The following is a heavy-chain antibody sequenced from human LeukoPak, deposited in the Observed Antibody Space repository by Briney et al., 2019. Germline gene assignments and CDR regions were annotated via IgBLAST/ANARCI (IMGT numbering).Heavy chain of an antibody. D-gene: IGHD6-19*01. J-gene: IGHJ3*02. V-gene: IGHV1-2*02. Sequence: ASVKVSCKASGYTFTGYYMHWVRQAPGQGLEWMGWINPNSGGTNYAQKFQGRVTMTRDTSISTAYMELSRLRSDDTAVYYCAAVAGLGNAFDIWGQGTMVTVSS. CDR3: AAVAGLGNAFDI. CDR1: GYTFTGYY. CDR2: INPNSGGT.